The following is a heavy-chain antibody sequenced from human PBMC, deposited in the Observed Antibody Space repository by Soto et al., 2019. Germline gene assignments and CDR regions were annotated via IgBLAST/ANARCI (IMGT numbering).Heavy chain of an antibody. CDR3: ARDTHWGLGD. J-gene: IGHJ4*02. Sequence: QVQLQESGPGLVKPSETLSLTCAVSGDSINTNNWWSWVRKPPGRGLEWIGEIYHTGSTNYNPSLKRRVTISADRSKNQLSLRLNSVTAADTAVYFCARDTHWGLGDWGQGTLVIVSS. D-gene: IGHD7-27*01. CDR1: GDSINTNNW. V-gene: IGHV4-4*02. CDR2: IYHTGST.